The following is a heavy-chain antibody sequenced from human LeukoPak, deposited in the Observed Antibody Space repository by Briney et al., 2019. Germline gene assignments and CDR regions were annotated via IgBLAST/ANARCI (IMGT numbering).Heavy chain of an antibody. Sequence: SETLSLTCAVYGGSFSGYYWTWVRQPPGKGLEWIGDINHSDSTDYNPSLKSRVTISVDTSKNHFSLKLSTVTAADTAVYYCARGGGRDFDYWGQGTLVTVSS. V-gene: IGHV4-34*01. J-gene: IGHJ4*02. D-gene: IGHD2-15*01. CDR1: GGSFSGYY. CDR2: INHSDST. CDR3: ARGGGRDFDY.